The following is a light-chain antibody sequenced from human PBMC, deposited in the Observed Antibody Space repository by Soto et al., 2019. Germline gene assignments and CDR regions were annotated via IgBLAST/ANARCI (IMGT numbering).Light chain of an antibody. CDR2: AAS. CDR1: HSVSSN. CDR3: QQRHMWPIT. Sequence: IVMTQSPATLSVYQGERASLSCRASHSVSSNLAWYQQKPGQAPRLLIYAASTRATGIPTRFSGSGSGTDFTLTISSLEPEDSAVYYCQQRHMWPITFGQGTLLEIK. J-gene: IGKJ5*01. V-gene: IGKV3-15*01.